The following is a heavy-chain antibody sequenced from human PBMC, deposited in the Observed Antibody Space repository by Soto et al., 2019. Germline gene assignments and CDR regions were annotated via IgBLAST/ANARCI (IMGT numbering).Heavy chain of an antibody. D-gene: IGHD3-3*01. CDR2: ISTSGHV. CDR1: GGSLSKYY. V-gene: IGHV4-4*07. CDR3: ARDNNDFWSLYPLAFDY. Sequence: LSLTCSVSGGSLSKYYWSWIRQPAGKGLEWIGRISTSGHVVSKVSLRSRLTMSVDMSNNHFSLKLTSVTAADTAVYYCARDNNDFWSLYPLAFDYWGQGALVTAPQ. J-gene: IGHJ4*02.